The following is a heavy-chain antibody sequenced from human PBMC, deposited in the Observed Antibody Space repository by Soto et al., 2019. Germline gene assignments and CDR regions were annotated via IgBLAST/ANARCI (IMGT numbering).Heavy chain of an antibody. Sequence: QVQLVQSGAEVKKPGSSVKVSCKASGGTFSSYTISWVRQAPGQGLEWMGRIIPILGIANYAQKFQGRVTITADKSTSTAYIELSSLRSEDTAVYYCARPYSGYGGDAFDIWGQGTMVTVSS. CDR3: ARPYSGYGGDAFDI. CDR1: GGTFSSYT. D-gene: IGHD5-12*01. J-gene: IGHJ3*02. CDR2: IIPILGIA. V-gene: IGHV1-69*02.